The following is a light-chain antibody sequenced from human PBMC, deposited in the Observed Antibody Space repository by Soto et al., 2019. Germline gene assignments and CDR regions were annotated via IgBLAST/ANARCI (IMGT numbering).Light chain of an antibody. Sequence: DIQMTQSTSTLSASVGDRVTITCRASQSISSWLAWYQQKPGKAPKLLIYDASSLESGVPSRFSGSGSGTEFTLTISILQPDDFATYYCQLYNSYSWTFGQGTKVDIK. V-gene: IGKV1-5*01. CDR2: DAS. CDR3: QLYNSYSWT. CDR1: QSISSW. J-gene: IGKJ1*01.